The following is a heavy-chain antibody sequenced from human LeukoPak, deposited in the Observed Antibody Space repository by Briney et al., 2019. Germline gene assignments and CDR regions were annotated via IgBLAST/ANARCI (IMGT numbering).Heavy chain of an antibody. V-gene: IGHV3-23*01. CDR3: ALGLRYCSSTSCYPYAFDI. CDR2: IGGSGGST. J-gene: IGHJ3*02. D-gene: IGHD2-2*01. CDR1: GFTFSTYS. Sequence: PGGSLRLSCAASGFTFSTYSMHWVRQAPGKGPEWVSGIGGSGGSTYYADSVKGRFTISRDNSKNTLYVQMNSLRAADTAVYYCALGLRYCSSTSCYPYAFDIWGQGTMVTVSS.